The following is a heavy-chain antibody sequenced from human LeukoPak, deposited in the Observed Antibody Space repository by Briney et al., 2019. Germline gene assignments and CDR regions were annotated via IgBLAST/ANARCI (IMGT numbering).Heavy chain of an antibody. J-gene: IGHJ6*03. CDR1: GGSISSYY. D-gene: IGHD3-3*01. Sequence: SETLSLTCTISGGSISSYYWSWIRQPPGKGLEWIGYIYYSGSTNYNPSLKSRVTISVDTSKNQFSLKLSSVTAADTAVYYCARDHEKIFVVGNPYYYYMDVWGKGTTVTVSS. CDR3: ARDHEKIFVVGNPYYYYMDV. CDR2: IYYSGST. V-gene: IGHV4-59*01.